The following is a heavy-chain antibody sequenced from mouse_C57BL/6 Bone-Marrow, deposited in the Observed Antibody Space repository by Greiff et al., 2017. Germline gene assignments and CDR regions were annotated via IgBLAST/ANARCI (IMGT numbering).Heavy chain of an antibody. J-gene: IGHJ2*01. Sequence: VQLQQPGAELVRPGTSVKLSCKASGYTFTSYWMRWVKQRPGQGLEWIGVIDPSDSYTNYNQKFKGKATLTVDTSSSTAYMQLSSLTSEDSAVYYCARVNIYFDYWGQGTTLTVSS. V-gene: IGHV1-59*01. CDR1: GYTFTSYW. CDR2: IDPSDSYT. CDR3: ARVNIYFDY.